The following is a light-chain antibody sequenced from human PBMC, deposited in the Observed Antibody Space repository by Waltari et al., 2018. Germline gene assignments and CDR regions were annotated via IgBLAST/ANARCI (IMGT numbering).Light chain of an antibody. CDR1: QGVSSN. CDR2: GAS. Sequence: EIVITQSPATLSVSPGERAPLSCRASQGVSSNLAWYQQKPGQAPRLIIYGASSRATGIPGRFSGSGSGTDFTLTISSLQSEDFAVYYCQQYNSWPPYTFGQGTKLQIK. CDR3: QQYNSWPPYT. J-gene: IGKJ2*01. V-gene: IGKV3-15*01.